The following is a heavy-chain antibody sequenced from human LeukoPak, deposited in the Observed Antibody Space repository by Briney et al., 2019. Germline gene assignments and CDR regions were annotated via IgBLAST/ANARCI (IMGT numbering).Heavy chain of an antibody. J-gene: IGHJ4*02. D-gene: IGHD5-18*01. V-gene: IGHV3-15*01. CDR2: IKSKTDGGTT. CDR3: TRLRGYSYGYYFDY. Sequence: GGSLRLSCAASGFTFSNAWMSWVRQAPGKGLEWVGRIKSKTDGGTTDYAAPVQGRFTISRDDSKTTLYLQMNSLKTEDTAVYYCTRLRGYSYGYYFDYWGQGTLVTVSS. CDR1: GFTFSNAW.